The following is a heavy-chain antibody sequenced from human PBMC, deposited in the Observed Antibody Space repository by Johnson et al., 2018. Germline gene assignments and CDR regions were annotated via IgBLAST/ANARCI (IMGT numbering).Heavy chain of an antibody. CDR1: GFTFSSYG. D-gene: IGHD6-13*01. Sequence: VQLVETGGGVVQPGRSLRLSCAASGFTFSSYGMHWVRQAPGKGLEWVAVIWYDGSNKYYADSVKGRFTISRDNSKNTLYLQMNSLRAEDTAVYYCARGEGVAAAGLLQHRGQGTVVTVSS. CDR3: ARGEGVAAAGLLQH. J-gene: IGHJ1*01. V-gene: IGHV3-33*01. CDR2: IWYDGSNK.